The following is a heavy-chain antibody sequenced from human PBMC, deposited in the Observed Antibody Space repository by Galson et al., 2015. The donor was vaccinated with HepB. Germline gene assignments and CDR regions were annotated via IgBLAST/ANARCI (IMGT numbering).Heavy chain of an antibody. D-gene: IGHD3-3*01. Sequence: SLRLSCADSQLVLGDYWMSWVRQAPGKGLEWVACINQDGSAKNYVDSVKGRFTISRDNARNSLFLQMNTLRVEGTAVYYCARDARHRPILFDPWGQGTLVTVSS. CDR2: INQDGSAK. V-gene: IGHV3-7*03. CDR3: ARDARHRPILFDP. CDR1: QLVLGDYW. J-gene: IGHJ5*02.